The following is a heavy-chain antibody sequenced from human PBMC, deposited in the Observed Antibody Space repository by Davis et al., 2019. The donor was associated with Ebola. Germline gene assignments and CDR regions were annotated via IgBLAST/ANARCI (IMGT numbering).Heavy chain of an antibody. CDR2: IYPGDSDT. CDR3: ARQVTDHGKREPTYYYYGMDV. Sequence: KVSCKGSGYSFTSYWIGWVRQMPGKGLEWMGIIYPGDSDTRYSPSFQGQVTISADKSISTAYLQWSSRKASDTAMYYCARQVTDHGKREPTYYYYGMDVWGQGTTVTVSS. V-gene: IGHV5-51*01. CDR1: GYSFTSYW. D-gene: IGHD1-26*01. J-gene: IGHJ6*02.